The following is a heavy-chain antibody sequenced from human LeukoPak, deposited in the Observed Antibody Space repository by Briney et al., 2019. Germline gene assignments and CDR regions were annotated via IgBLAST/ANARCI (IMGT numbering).Heavy chain of an antibody. J-gene: IGHJ4*02. CDR2: ISWDGGST. D-gene: IGHD3-10*01. CDR1: GFTFDDYT. V-gene: IGHV3-43*01. Sequence: GGSLRLYCAASGFTFDDYTMHWVRQAQGQGLEWVSLISWDGGSTYYADSVKGRFTISRDNSKNSLYLQMNSLRTEVTALYFCAKDHYYCSGSYSRWVYFDYWGQGTLVTVSS. CDR3: AKDHYYCSGSYSRWVYFDY.